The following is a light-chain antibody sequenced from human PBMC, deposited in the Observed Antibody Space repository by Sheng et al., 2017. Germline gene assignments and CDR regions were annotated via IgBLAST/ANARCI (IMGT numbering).Light chain of an antibody. CDR1: EDIKIY. CDR3: QKYNRAPYS. V-gene: IGKV1-27*01. CDR2: GAS. Sequence: DIQVTQSPSSLSASLGDTVTITCRASEDIKIYLAWYQQRPGKVPELLIYGASTSLPGVPSRFSGSGSGTDFTLTINSLQPEDFASYYCQKYNRAPYSFGQGTKLE. J-gene: IGKJ2*03.